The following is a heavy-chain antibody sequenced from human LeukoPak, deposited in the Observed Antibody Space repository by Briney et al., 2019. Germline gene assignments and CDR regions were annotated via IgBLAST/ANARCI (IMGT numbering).Heavy chain of an antibody. D-gene: IGHD2-15*01. V-gene: IGHV1-46*01. CDR3: ARDNSGGSTWWFDP. CDR2: INPSGSYT. CDR1: GFTFISYY. J-gene: IGHJ5*02. Sequence: GASVKVSCKASGFTFISYYMHWVRQAPGQRLEWMGIINPSGSYTSYAQKFQGRVTMTRDTSTSTVYMELSSLGSEDTAVYYCARDNSGGSTWWFDPWGQGTLVTVSS.